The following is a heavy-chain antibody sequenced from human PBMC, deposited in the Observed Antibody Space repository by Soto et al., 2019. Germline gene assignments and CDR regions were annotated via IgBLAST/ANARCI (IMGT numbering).Heavy chain of an antibody. V-gene: IGHV4-31*03. D-gene: IGHD6-13*01. J-gene: IGHJ5*02. CDR1: GGSISSGSYY. CDR2: IYYSGST. Sequence: TLSLTCTVSGGSISSGSYYWSWIRQRPGKGPEWIGHIYYSGSTYYSPSLMSRITISVDTSKNQFSLKLSSVTAADTAVYYCARGATSSWQHNWFDPWGQGTLVTVSS. CDR3: ARGATSSWQHNWFDP.